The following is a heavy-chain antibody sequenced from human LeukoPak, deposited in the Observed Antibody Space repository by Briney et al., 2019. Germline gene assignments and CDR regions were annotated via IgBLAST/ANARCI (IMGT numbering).Heavy chain of an antibody. V-gene: IGHV4-59*08. CDR1: GGSIRSYY. CDR3: ARLDSGYDFWGVDY. Sequence: SETLSLTCSVWGGSIRSYYWSWIRQPPGKGVEWIGYIYYSGSTNYNPSLKSRVTISVDTSKNQFSLKLSSVTAADTAVYYCARLDSGYDFWGVDYWGQGTLVTVSS. J-gene: IGHJ4*02. D-gene: IGHD5-12*01. CDR2: IYYSGST.